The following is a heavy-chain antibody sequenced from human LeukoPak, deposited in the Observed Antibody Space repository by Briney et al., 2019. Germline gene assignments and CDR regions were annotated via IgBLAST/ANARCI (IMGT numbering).Heavy chain of an antibody. Sequence: GGSLRLSRAASGFSISGYWMHWVRQAAGEGLVWVSAISGSGGSTYYADSVKGRFTISRDNSKNTLYLQMNSLRAEDTAVYYCAKDTTVTTGVVDYWGQGTLVTVSS. CDR2: ISGSGGST. D-gene: IGHD4-17*01. CDR3: AKDTTVTTGVVDY. CDR1: GFSISGYW. J-gene: IGHJ4*02. V-gene: IGHV3-23*01.